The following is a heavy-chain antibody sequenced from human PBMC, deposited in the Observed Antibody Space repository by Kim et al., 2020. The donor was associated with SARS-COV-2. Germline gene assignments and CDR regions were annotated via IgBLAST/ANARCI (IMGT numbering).Heavy chain of an antibody. V-gene: IGHV3-66*01. CDR2: YSGGST. J-gene: IGHJ5*02. Sequence: YSGGSTYYADSVKGRFTISRDNSKNTLYLQMNSLRAEDTAVYYCARMGHSWGQGTLVTVSS. CDR3: ARMGHS. D-gene: IGHD1-26*01.